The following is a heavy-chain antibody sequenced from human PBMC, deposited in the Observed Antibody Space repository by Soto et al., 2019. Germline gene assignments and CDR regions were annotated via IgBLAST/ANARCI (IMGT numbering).Heavy chain of an antibody. CDR1: GFTFSDYY. CDR3: VRTLPLMDV. CDR2: SRNKDNRYTT. D-gene: IGHD1-26*01. Sequence: EVPLVESGGGLVQPGGSLRLSCAASGFTFSDYYMEWVRQAPGKGLEWVARSRNKDNRYTTEHATSVQGRFTISRDESKNLLYLQMNSLKTEDTALYYCVRTLPLMDVWGQGTTVTVSS. J-gene: IGHJ6*02. V-gene: IGHV3-72*01.